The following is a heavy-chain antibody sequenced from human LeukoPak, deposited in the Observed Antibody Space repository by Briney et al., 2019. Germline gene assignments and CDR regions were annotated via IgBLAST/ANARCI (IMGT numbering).Heavy chain of an antibody. CDR2: IYYSGST. V-gene: IGHV4-61*08. Sequence: SETLSLTCTVSGGSISSGGYYWSWIRQHPGKGLEWIGYIYYSGSTYYNPSLKSRVTISVDTSKNQFSLKLSSVTAADTAVYYCARGQEGGDFDYWGQGTLVTVSS. CDR1: GGSISSGGYY. CDR3: ARGQEGGDFDY. D-gene: IGHD2-21*01. J-gene: IGHJ4*02.